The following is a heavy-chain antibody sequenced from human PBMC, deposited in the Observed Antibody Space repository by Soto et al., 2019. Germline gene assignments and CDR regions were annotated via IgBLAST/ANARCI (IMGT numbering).Heavy chain of an antibody. CDR1: GFTFSRYG. Sequence: GGSLRLSCAASGFTFSRYGMHWVRQAPGKGLEWVAVISYDGSNKYYADSVKGRFTISRDNSKNTLYLQMNSLRAEDTAVYYCAKDMGYCSGGSCYFASDYWGQGTLVTVSS. CDR2: ISYDGSNK. J-gene: IGHJ4*02. V-gene: IGHV3-30*18. CDR3: AKDMGYCSGGSCYFASDY. D-gene: IGHD2-15*01.